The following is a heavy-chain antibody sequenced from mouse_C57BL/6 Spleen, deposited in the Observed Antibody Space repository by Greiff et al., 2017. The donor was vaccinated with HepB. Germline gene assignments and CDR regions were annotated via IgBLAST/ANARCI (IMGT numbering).Heavy chain of an antibody. Sequence: VQLQQSGAELVRPGASVKLSCKASGYTFTDYYINWVKQRPGQGLEWIARIYPGSGNTYYNEKFKGKATLTAEKSSSTAYMQLSSLTSEDSAVYFCARFGDGYYYWGQGTTLTVSS. CDR3: ARFGDGYYY. J-gene: IGHJ2*01. CDR1: GYTFTDYY. D-gene: IGHD2-3*01. V-gene: IGHV1-76*01. CDR2: IYPGSGNT.